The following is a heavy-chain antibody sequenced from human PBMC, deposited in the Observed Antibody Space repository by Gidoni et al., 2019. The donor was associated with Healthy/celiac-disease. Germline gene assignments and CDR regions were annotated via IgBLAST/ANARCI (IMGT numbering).Heavy chain of an antibody. J-gene: IGHJ4*02. CDR2: ISYDGSNK. CDR1: GFTFRSYG. CDR3: AKEVLEQQLVREYYFDY. V-gene: IGHV3-30*18. D-gene: IGHD6-13*01. Sequence: QVQLVGSAGGVVQPGRSLRLSCAASGFTFRSYGMHWVRQAPGKGLEWVAVISYDGSNKYYADSVKGRFTISRDNSKNTLYLQMNSLRAEDTAVYYCAKEVLEQQLVREYYFDYWGQGTLVTVSS.